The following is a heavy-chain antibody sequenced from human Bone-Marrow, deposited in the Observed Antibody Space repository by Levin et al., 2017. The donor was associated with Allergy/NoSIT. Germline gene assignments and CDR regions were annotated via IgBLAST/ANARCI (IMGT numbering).Heavy chain of an antibody. Sequence: ASVKVSCKASGYTFTGYYIHWVRQAPGQGPEWMGWINPNSGGTKYAQKFQGRVTMTRDRSISTAYMELSRLRSDDTAVYYCARQWELLCECFYHWGQGTRVSVSS. CDR1: GYTFTGYY. CDR2: INPNSGGT. D-gene: IGHD1-26*01. V-gene: IGHV1-2*02. CDR3: ARQWELLCECFYH. J-gene: IGHJ1*01.